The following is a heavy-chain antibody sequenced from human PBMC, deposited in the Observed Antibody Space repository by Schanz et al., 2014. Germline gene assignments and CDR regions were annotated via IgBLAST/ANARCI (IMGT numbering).Heavy chain of an antibody. CDR2: ISAYNGNT. CDR3: AKAEYDILTDSYSRLDP. CDR1: GYTLTSYG. J-gene: IGHJ5*02. D-gene: IGHD3-9*01. Sequence: QVQLVQSGAEVKKPGASVKVSCKASGYTLTSYGISWVRQAPGQGLEWMGWISAYNGNTKYPQKLQGRVTMTTDTSTSTAYMELRSLRSDDTAVYYCAKAEYDILTDSYSRLDPWGQGTLVTVSS. V-gene: IGHV1-18*01.